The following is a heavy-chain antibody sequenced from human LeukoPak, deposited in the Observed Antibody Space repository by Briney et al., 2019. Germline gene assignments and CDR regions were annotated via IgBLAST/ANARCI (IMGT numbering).Heavy chain of an antibody. V-gene: IGHV4-31*03. D-gene: IGHD4-23*01. CDR3: ARETFGGNSDFDL. Sequence: PSQTLSLTCTVSGDSISSGGYYWSWIRQHPGKGLEWIGYIYYSGSTYYNPSLKSRVTISVDTSKNQFSLKLSSVTAADTAVYYCARETFGGNSDFDLWGRGTLVTVSS. J-gene: IGHJ2*01. CDR2: IYYSGST. CDR1: GDSISSGGYY.